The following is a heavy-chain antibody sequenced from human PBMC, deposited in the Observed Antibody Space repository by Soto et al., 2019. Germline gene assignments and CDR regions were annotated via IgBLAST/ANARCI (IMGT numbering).Heavy chain of an antibody. CDR3: VKGYSTSWYYY. Sequence: GGSLRLSCSASGFTFSTYAMHWVRQAPGKGLEYVSTISNNGGSTHYADSVKGRFTISRDNSKNTLYLQMSSLRGEDTAVYYCVKGYSTSWYYYWGQGTLVTVSS. D-gene: IGHD6-13*01. CDR2: ISNNGGST. V-gene: IGHV3-64D*06. CDR1: GFTFSTYA. J-gene: IGHJ4*02.